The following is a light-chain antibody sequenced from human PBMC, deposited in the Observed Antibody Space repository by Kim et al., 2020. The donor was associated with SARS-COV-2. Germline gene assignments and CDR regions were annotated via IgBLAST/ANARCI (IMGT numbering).Light chain of an antibody. Sequence: SYELTQSPLVSVAPGETARITCGGNNIGSKSVHWYQQKPGQAPILVIFYNSDRPSGIPERFSGSNSGNTATLTISRVEDGDEADYYCQVWDTSSDHWVFGGGTQLTVL. CDR2: YNS. V-gene: IGLV3-21*04. J-gene: IGLJ3*02. CDR3: QVWDTSSDHWV. CDR1: NIGSKS.